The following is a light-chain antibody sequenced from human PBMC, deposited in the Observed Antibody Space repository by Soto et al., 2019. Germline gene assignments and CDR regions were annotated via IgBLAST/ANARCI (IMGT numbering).Light chain of an antibody. CDR3: SSYTTTFSVV. Sequence: QSALTQPASVSGSPGQSITISCTGTSSDIGTTNYVSWYQQHPGKAPKLIIYEVTRRPSGVSDRFSGSKSGNAASLTISGLQAEDESSYYCSSYTTTFSVVFGGGTQLTVL. CDR1: SSDIGTTNY. J-gene: IGLJ7*01. CDR2: EVT. V-gene: IGLV2-14*01.